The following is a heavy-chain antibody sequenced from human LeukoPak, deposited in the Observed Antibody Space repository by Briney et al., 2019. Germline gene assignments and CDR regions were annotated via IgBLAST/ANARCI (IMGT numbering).Heavy chain of an antibody. Sequence: GGSLRLSCAASGFAFTSYGIHWLRQAPGKGLDWVAFIAYDGSLQYYGDSVKGRFTISRDNAKNTLYLQMNSLRAEDTAVYYCASASSHRIAAGGDYWGQGTLVTVSS. CDR1: GFAFTSYG. CDR3: ASASSHRIAAGGDY. J-gene: IGHJ4*02. D-gene: IGHD6-13*01. CDR2: IAYDGSLQ. V-gene: IGHV3-33*05.